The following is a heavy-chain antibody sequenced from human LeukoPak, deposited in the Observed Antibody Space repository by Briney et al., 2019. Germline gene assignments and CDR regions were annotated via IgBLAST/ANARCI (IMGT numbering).Heavy chain of an antibody. V-gene: IGHV3-7*01. CDR1: GFTVSRYW. D-gene: IGHD1-26*01. J-gene: IGHJ6*03. CDR2: IKQDGSEK. CDR3: ARGGSYWERNYYYYYMDV. Sequence: GGSLRLSCAASGFTVSRYWMSWVRQAPGKGLEWVANIKQDGSEKYYVDSVKGRFTISRDNAKNSLYLQMNSLRAEDTAVYYCARGGSYWERNYYYYYMDVWGKGTTVTVSS.